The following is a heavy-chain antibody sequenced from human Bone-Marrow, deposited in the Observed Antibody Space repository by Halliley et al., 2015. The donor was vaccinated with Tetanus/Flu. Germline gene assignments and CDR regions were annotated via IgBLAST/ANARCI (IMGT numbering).Heavy chain of an antibody. CDR3: ARLGSRGYDY. V-gene: IGHV5-51*01. CDR2: IFPSDSDT. J-gene: IGHJ4*02. D-gene: IGHD3-22*01. Sequence: LEWMGIIFPSDSDTTYSPSFQGQVTISADKSISTAYLQGSSLKPPDTAIYYCARLGSRGYDYWGQGTLVTVSS.